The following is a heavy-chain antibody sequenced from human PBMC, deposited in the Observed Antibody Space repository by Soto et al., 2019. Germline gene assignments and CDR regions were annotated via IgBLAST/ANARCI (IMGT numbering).Heavy chain of an antibody. CDR2: ISYDGRNK. CDR3: ARDRGWSRSHYFDS. D-gene: IGHD2-15*01. CDR1: GFTFSNHG. J-gene: IGHJ4*02. Sequence: QVQSVEFGGGVVQPGTSLRLSCAVSGFTFSNHGMHWVRQAPGKGLEWVAFISYDGRNKDYADSLKGRFTISRDTFKDTLFLQMNTLRGDDTAVYYCARDRGWSRSHYFDSWGQGTLVTVSS. V-gene: IGHV3-33*01.